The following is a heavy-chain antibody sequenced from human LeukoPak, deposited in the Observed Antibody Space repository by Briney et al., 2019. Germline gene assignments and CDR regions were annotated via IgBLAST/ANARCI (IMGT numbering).Heavy chain of an antibody. D-gene: IGHD4-17*01. J-gene: IGHJ4*02. Sequence: SETLSLTCTVSGGSISSGGYYWSWIRQHPGKGLEWIGHIYYSGSSYFNPSLKSRVTISVDTSMNQFSLRLSSVTAADTAVYYCARQRDYGDHSFDYWGQGTLVTVSS. CDR3: ARQRDYGDHSFDY. V-gene: IGHV4-31*03. CDR1: GGSISSGGYY. CDR2: IYYSGSS.